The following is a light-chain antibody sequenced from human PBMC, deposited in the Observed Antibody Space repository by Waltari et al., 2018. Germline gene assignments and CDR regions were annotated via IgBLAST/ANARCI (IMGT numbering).Light chain of an antibody. CDR2: AVS. CDR3: QQFGGSPKYT. J-gene: IGKJ2*01. Sequence: EIVLTQSPDTLSLSPGERATLSCRASQSISNNYLAWYQAKPGQAPRLLIYAVSHRATGIPDRFSGCGSGTDFTLTISRLEPEDFAVYYCQQFGGSPKYTFGQGTKLEIK. CDR1: QSISNNY. V-gene: IGKV3-20*01.